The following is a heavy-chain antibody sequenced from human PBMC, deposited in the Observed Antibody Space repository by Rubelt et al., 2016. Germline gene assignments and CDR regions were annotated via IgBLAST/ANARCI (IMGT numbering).Heavy chain of an antibody. CDR1: GFTFSSYS. Sequence: EVQLVESGGGLVKPGGSLRLSCAASGFTFSSYSMNWVRQAPGKGLEWVSSISISSSYIYYAGSVKGRFTSARDNAKNSPYLKRNSLRAEDTAVYYCAREVTAVAASEFDYWGQGTLVTVSS. CDR2: ISISSSYI. D-gene: IGHD6-19*01. V-gene: IGHV3-21*01. J-gene: IGHJ4*02. CDR3: AREVTAVAASEFDY.